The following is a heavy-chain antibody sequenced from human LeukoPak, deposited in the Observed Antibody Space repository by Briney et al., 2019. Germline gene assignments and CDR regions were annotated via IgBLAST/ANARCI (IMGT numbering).Heavy chain of an antibody. D-gene: IGHD5-24*01. J-gene: IGHJ4*02. CDR3: ARGDGYNWPNIYFDY. CDR2: IYHSGST. V-gene: IGHV4-30-2*01. CDR1: GGSISSGGYS. Sequence: SQTLSLTCAVSGGSISSGGYSWSWTRQPPGKGLEWIGYIYHSGSTYYNPSLKSRVTISVDRSKNQFSLKLSSVTAADTAVYYYARGDGYNWPNIYFDYWAREPWSPSPQ.